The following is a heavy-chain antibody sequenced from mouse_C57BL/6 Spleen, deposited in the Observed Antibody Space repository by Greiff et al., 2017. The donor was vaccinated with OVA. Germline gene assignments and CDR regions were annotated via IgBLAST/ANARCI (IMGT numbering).Heavy chain of an antibody. J-gene: IGHJ2*01. CDR1: GYAFSSSW. CDR3: ARDYGSLYYFDY. CDR2: IYPGDGDT. V-gene: IGHV1-82*01. D-gene: IGHD1-1*01. Sequence: QVQLKESGPELVKPGASVKISCKASGYAFSSSWMNWVKQRPGKGLEWIGRIYPGDGDTNYNGKFKGKATLTAEKSSSTAYMQLSSLTSEDSAVYFCARDYGSLYYFDYWGQGTTLTVSS.